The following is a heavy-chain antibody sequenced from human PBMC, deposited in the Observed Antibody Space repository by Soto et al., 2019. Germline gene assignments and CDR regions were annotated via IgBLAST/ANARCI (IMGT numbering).Heavy chain of an antibody. CDR2: IYYSGST. D-gene: IGHD2-8*01. Sequence: SETMSLTCTVSGGSISSYDWSWIRQPTGKGLEWIGYIYYSGSTNYNPSLKSRVTIPVDTSKNQFSLKLSSVTAADTAVYYCARDHRYCTNGVCYENWFDPWGQGTLVTVSS. CDR1: GGSISSYD. V-gene: IGHV4-59*01. CDR3: ARDHRYCTNGVCYENWFDP. J-gene: IGHJ5*02.